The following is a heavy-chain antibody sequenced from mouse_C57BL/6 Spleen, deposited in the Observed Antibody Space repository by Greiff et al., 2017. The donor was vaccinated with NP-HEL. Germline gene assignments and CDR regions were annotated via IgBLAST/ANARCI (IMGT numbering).Heavy chain of an antibody. D-gene: IGHD1-3*01. Sequence: QVQLQQPGAELVKPGASVKLSCKASGYTFTSYWMHWVKQRPGRGLEWIGRIDPNSGGTKYYEKFKSKATLTVDKPSSTAYIQLSSLTSEDSAVYYGARSDYNRAMDYWGQGTSVTVSS. V-gene: IGHV1-72*01. J-gene: IGHJ4*01. CDR2: IDPNSGGT. CDR1: GYTFTSYW. CDR3: ARSDYNRAMDY.